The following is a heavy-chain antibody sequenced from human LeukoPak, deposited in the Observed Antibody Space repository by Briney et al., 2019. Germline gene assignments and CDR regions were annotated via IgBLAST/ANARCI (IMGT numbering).Heavy chain of an antibody. Sequence: AGGSLRLSCAASGFTFSSYGMHWVRQAPGKGLEWVAFIRYDGSNKYYADSVKGRFTISRDNSKNTLYLQMNSLRAEDTAVYYCAKLLSDFWSYADYWGQGTLVTVSS. J-gene: IGHJ4*02. CDR3: AKLLSDFWSYADY. CDR2: IRYDGSNK. D-gene: IGHD3-3*01. V-gene: IGHV3-30*02. CDR1: GFTFSSYG.